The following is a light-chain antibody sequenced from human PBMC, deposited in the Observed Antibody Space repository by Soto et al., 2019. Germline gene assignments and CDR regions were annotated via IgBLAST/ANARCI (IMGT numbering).Light chain of an antibody. J-gene: IGLJ1*01. V-gene: IGLV1-40*01. CDR3: QSYDSSLRGYV. CDR1: SSNIGARFD. Sequence: QAVVTQPPSVSGAPGQRVTVSCTGSSSNIGARFDVHWYQQLPGTAPRLLIYANGNRPSGVPDRFSGSKSGTSASLAITGLQAEDEADYYCQSYDSSLRGYVFGTGTKVTVL. CDR2: ANG.